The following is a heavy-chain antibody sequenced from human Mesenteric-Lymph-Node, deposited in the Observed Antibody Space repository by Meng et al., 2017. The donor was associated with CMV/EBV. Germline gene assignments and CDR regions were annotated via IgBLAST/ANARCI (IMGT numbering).Heavy chain of an antibody. CDR2: TYYRSNWYN. J-gene: IGHJ4*02. CDR3: AREAYGDHLYYFDY. CDR1: GSSNSAA. Sequence: GSSNSAAWNWIRQSPSRGLEWLGRTYYRSNWYNDYALSVKSRITINPDTSKNQFSLQLNSVTPEDAAVYYCAREAYGDHLYYFDYWGQGTLVTVSS. D-gene: IGHD4-17*01. V-gene: IGHV6-1*01.